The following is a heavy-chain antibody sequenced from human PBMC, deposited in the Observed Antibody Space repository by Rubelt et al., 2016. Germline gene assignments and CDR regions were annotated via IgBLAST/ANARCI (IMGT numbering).Heavy chain of an antibody. Sequence: QVQLVQSGAEVKKPGASVKVSCKASGYTFTSYGISWVRQAPGQGLEWMGWISAYNGNPNYAQKLQGRVTMTTDTSTSTAYMELRSRRSDDTAVYYCARAPTSRFTSTGWFDPWGQGTLVTVSS. J-gene: IGHJ5*02. V-gene: IGHV1-18*01. CDR3: ARAPTSRFTSTGWFDP. CDR2: ISAYNGNP. D-gene: IGHD5-12*01. CDR1: GYTFTSYG.